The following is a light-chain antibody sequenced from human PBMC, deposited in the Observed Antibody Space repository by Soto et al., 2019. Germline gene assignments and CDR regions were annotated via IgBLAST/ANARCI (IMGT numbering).Light chain of an antibody. Sequence: GLTQSPGTLSLTPGERATLSCRPSQSVSSSYLAWYQQKPGQAPRLLIYGASSRATGIPDRFSGSGSGTDFTLTISRLEPEDFAVYYCQQYGSSSWTFGQGTKVAIK. CDR2: GAS. CDR3: QQYGSSSWT. J-gene: IGKJ1*01. V-gene: IGKV3-20*01. CDR1: QSVSSSY.